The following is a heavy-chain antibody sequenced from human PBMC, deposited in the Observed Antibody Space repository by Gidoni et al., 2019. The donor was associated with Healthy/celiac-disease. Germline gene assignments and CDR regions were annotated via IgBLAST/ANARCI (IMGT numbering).Heavy chain of an antibody. CDR3: ARVGIDAYGGNNWKGCDY. Sequence: QVQLVQSGAAVKKPGASVEVSCKASGYTFTSYGISWVRQAPGQGLEWMGWISAYNGNTNYAQKLQGRVTMTTDTSTSTAYMELRSLRSDDTAVYYCARVGIDAYGGNNWKGCDYWGQGTLVTVSS. D-gene: IGHD1-1*01. CDR2: ISAYNGNT. V-gene: IGHV1-18*04. CDR1: GYTFTSYG. J-gene: IGHJ4*02.